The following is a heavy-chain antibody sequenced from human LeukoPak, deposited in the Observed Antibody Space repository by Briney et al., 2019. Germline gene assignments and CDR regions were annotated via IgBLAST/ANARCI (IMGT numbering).Heavy chain of an antibody. V-gene: IGHV4-34*01. J-gene: IGHJ4*02. Sequence: PSETLSLTSAVYGASFSGYYWSWIRQPPGKGLEWIGEINHSGSTNYNPSLKSRVTISVDTSKNQFSLKLSSVTAADTAVYYCARGHLGYCSSTSCYGYYFDYWGQGTLVTVSS. CDR2: INHSGST. CDR3: ARGHLGYCSSTSCYGYYFDY. CDR1: GASFSGYY. D-gene: IGHD2-2*01.